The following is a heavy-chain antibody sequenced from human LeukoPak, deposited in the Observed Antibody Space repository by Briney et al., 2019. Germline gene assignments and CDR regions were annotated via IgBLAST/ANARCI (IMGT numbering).Heavy chain of an antibody. Sequence: GGSLRLSCAASGFTFSSYSINWVRQAPGKGLEWVAVIWYDGSYKYYADSVKGRFTISRDNSKSTLYLQMDSLRAEDTAVYYCARWGITAAHDAFDIWGQGTMVTVSS. CDR2: IWYDGSYK. CDR1: GFTFSSYS. CDR3: ARWGITAAHDAFDI. J-gene: IGHJ3*02. D-gene: IGHD6-13*01. V-gene: IGHV3-33*08.